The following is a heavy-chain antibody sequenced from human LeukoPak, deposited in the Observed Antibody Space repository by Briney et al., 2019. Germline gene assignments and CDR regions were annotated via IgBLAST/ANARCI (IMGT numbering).Heavy chain of an antibody. CDR1: GGSISSGDYY. V-gene: IGHV4-30-4*01. CDR3: ARAHYSGSYYFDY. Sequence: TSETLSLTCTVSGGSISSGDYYWSWIRQPPGKGLEWIGYIYYSGSTYYNPSLKSRVTISVDTSKNQFSLKLSSVTAADTAVYYCARAHYSGSYYFDYWGQGTLVTVSS. J-gene: IGHJ4*02. CDR2: IYYSGST. D-gene: IGHD1-26*01.